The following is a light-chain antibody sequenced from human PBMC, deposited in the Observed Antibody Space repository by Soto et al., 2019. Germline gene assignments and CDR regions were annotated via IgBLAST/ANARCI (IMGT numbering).Light chain of an antibody. Sequence: EIVMTQSPTTLSVSPGERATLSCRASQSISSNLAWYQQKPGQAPRLLIYDASSRATGIPDRFSGSGSGTDFTLTISRLEPEDFAVYYCQQYGSSPWTFGQGTKVDIK. J-gene: IGKJ1*01. CDR2: DAS. CDR3: QQYGSSPWT. V-gene: IGKV3-20*01. CDR1: QSISSN.